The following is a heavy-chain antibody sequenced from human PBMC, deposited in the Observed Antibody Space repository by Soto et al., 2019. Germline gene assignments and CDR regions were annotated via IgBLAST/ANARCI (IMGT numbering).Heavy chain of an antibody. D-gene: IGHD3-22*01. CDR2: ISSSGSTI. CDR3: ARAWSAEAYYYDSSGYYPQDY. J-gene: IGHJ4*02. Sequence: EVQLVESGGGLVQPGGSLRLSCAASGFTFSSYEMNWVRQAPGKGLEWVSYISSSGSTIYYADSVKGRFTISRDNAKNSLYLQMNSLRAEDTAVYYCARAWSAEAYYYDSSGYYPQDYWGQGTLVTVSS. CDR1: GFTFSSYE. V-gene: IGHV3-48*03.